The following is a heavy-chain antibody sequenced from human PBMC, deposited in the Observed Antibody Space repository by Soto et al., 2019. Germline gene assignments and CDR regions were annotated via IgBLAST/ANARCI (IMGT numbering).Heavy chain of an antibody. CDR3: ARMATSGTLNWFDP. J-gene: IGHJ5*02. CDR2: MNPNSGKT. CDR1: GYTFGNND. V-gene: IGHV1-8*01. Sequence: ASVKVSCKASGYTFGNNDISWVRQATGQGLEWMGWMNPNSGKTGYAQKFQGRVTMTRDTSMSTAHLELSSLRSDDTAIYYCARMATSGTLNWFDPWGQGTLVTV.